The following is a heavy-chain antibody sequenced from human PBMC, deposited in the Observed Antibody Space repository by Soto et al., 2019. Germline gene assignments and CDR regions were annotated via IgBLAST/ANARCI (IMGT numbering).Heavy chain of an antibody. J-gene: IGHJ4*02. CDR2: IWYDGTKK. CDR3: AYDGIAGTS. Sequence: QVHLVESGGGVVQPGKSLRVSCAASGFSFSDYGMHWVRQVPGKGLEWVAVIWYDGTKKYYADSVKGRFTTSRDNSKQMPYLPMDSLRAEDTAVYFCAYDGIAGTSWGQGTLVTVSS. CDR1: GFSFSDYG. V-gene: IGHV3-33*03. D-gene: IGHD1-20*01.